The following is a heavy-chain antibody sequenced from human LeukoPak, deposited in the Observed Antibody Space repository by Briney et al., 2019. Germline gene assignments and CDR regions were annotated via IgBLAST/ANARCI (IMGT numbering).Heavy chain of an antibody. CDR1: GYTFTNYA. CDR3: ARDDIFNSSSLIYYYYYMDV. CDR2: INTNTGNP. D-gene: IGHD6-6*01. J-gene: IGHJ6*03. Sequence: GASVKVSCKASGYTFTNYAMNWVRQAPGQGLEWMGWINTNTGNPTYAQGFTGRFVFSLDTSVSTAYLQISSLKAEDTAVYYCARDDIFNSSSLIYYYYYMDVRGKGTTVTVSS. V-gene: IGHV7-4-1*02.